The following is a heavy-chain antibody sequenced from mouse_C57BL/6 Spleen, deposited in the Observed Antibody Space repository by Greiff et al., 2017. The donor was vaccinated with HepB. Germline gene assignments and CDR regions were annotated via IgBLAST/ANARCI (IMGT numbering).Heavy chain of an antibody. Sequence: QVQLQQPGAELVRPGSSVKLSCKASGYTFTSYWMHWVKQRPIQGLEWIGNIDPSDSETHYNQKFKDKATLTVDKSSSTAYRQLSSLTSEDSAVYYCARGDYDGGYAMDYWGQGTSVTVSS. V-gene: IGHV1-52*01. CDR1: GYTFTSYW. J-gene: IGHJ4*01. CDR3: ARGDYDGGYAMDY. CDR2: IDPSDSET. D-gene: IGHD2-4*01.